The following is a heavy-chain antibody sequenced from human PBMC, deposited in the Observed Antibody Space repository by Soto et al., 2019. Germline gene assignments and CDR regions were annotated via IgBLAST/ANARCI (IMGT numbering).Heavy chain of an antibody. V-gene: IGHV4-61*01. CDR2: MYYSGST. J-gene: IGHJ3*02. D-gene: IGHD6-19*01. CDR3: ARGGSSDWQVALDI. CDR1: GGSVSSGSYY. Sequence: PTEPLSLTCTVSGGSVSSGSYYWSWIRQPPGKGLEWIGYMYYSGSTNYNPSLRSRVSISVDMSKNQFSLRLTSVTAADTAVYYCARGGSSDWQVALDIWGQGTMVTVSS.